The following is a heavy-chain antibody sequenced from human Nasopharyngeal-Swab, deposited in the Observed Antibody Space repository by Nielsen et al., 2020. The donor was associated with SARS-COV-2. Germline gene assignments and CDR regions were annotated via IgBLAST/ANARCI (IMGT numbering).Heavy chain of an antibody. CDR3: VTGGSYYVY. V-gene: IGHV3-7*01. CDR1: QFAFGNYW. Sequence: GESLKISCVVSQFAFGNYWMSWVRQAPGKGPEWVANIKQDGSEKYYVDSVKGRFTISRDNAKNSLYLQMNSLRAEDTAVYHCVTGGSYYVYWGQGTLVNVSS. J-gene: IGHJ4*02. D-gene: IGHD1-26*01. CDR2: IKQDGSEK.